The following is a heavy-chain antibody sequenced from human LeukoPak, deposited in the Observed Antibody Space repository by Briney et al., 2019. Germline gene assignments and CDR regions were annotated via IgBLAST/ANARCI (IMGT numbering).Heavy chain of an antibody. J-gene: IGHJ4*02. V-gene: IGHV3-9*01. CDR2: ISWNSGSI. D-gene: IGHD6-6*01. CDR3: AKDMEQYSITLDY. CDR1: GFTFDDYA. Sequence: PGRSLRLSCAASGFTFDDYAMYWVRQAPGKGLEWVSGISWNSGSIGYADSVKGRFTISRDNAKNSLYLQMNSLRAEDTALYYCAKDMEQYSITLDYWGQGTLVTVSS.